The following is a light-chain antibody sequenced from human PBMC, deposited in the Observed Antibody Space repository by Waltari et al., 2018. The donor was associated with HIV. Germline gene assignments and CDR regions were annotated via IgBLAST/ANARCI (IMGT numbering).Light chain of an antibody. V-gene: IGKV4-1*01. CDR3: QQFYTNPLT. J-gene: IGKJ4*01. CDR2: WAS. CDR1: QSVLYTSNKQTY. Sequence: DIVMTQSPDSMAVSLGERATINCKASQSVLYTSNKQTYIAWYQQKGRPPPKLLIYWASKRAYWVPERFSGSGSGTNFTLTISSLQADYVAVYFCQQFYTNPLTFGGGTKVEIK.